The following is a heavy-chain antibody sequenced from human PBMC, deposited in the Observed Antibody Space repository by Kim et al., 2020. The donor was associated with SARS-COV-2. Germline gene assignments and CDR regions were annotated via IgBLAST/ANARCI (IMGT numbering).Heavy chain of an antibody. CDR3: ARETASTDAFDI. Sequence: SETLSLTCTISGGSISSYFWSWIRQPPGKGLEWVGYIYDTCSPKYNPSLKIRVTVSVDTSKNQFSLTLKPVTVADTAAYYCARETASTDAFDIWGQGTM. D-gene: IGHD2-2*01. CDR2: IYDTCSP. V-gene: IGHV4-59*01. J-gene: IGHJ3*02. CDR1: GGSISSYF.